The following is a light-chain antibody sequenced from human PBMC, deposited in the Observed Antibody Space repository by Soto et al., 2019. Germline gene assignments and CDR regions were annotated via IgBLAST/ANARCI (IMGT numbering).Light chain of an antibody. CDR1: QSVSSSY. Sequence: EIVLTQSPGTLSLSQGERATLSCRASQSVSSSYLAWYQQKPGQAPRLLIYGASSRATGIPDSCSGSWSGTDFTLTISRLEPEDFAVYYCQQYGSSPPFTFGPGTKVYIK. CDR2: GAS. V-gene: IGKV3-20*01. J-gene: IGKJ3*01. CDR3: QQYGSSPPFT.